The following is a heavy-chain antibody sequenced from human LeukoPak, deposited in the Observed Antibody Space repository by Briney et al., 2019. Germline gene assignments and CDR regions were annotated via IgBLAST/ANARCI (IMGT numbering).Heavy chain of an antibody. CDR1: GYTFTGYY. J-gene: IGHJ3*02. D-gene: IGHD2-15*01. CDR2: INPNSGGT. Sequence: ASVKVSCKASGYTFTGYYMHWVRQAPGQGLEWMGWINPNSGGTNYAQKFQGRVTMTRDTSISTAYMELSRLRSDDTAVYYCAREEDCSGGSCYSGAFDIWGQGTMVTVSS. CDR3: AREEDCSGGSCYSGAFDI. V-gene: IGHV1-2*02.